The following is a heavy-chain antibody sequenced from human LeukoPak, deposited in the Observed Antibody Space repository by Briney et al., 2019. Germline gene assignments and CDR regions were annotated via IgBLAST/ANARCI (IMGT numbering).Heavy chain of an antibody. CDR1: RFTLNNYA. Sequence: GGSLTLSCAASRFTLNNYAMNWVRQSPAQGLEWVSTISGDAVTSWYADSVKGRFTVSRNNSKNIVFLQMNNRRAEDTAFYYCAKKDIGGSYSWFDPWGQGTLVTVSS. CDR2: ISGDAVTS. CDR3: AKKDIGGSYSWFDP. V-gene: IGHV3-23*01. J-gene: IGHJ5*02. D-gene: IGHD2-15*01.